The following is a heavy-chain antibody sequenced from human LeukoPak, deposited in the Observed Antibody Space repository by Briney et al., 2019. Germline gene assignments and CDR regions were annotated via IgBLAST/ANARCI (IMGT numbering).Heavy chain of an antibody. V-gene: IGHV1-69*01. D-gene: IGHD5-24*01. CDR1: GGTFSSYA. CDR3: AREEMATIMTPYYFDY. CDR2: IIPIFGTA. Sequence: EASVKVSCKASGGTFSSYAISWVRQVPGQGLEWMGGIIPIFGTANYAQKFQGRVTITADESTSTAYMELSSLRSEDTAVYYCAREEMATIMTPYYFDYWGQGTLVTVSS. J-gene: IGHJ4*02.